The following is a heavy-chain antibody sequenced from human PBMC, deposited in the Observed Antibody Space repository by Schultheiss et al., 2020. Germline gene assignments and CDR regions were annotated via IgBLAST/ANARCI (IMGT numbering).Heavy chain of an antibody. J-gene: IGHJ5*02. D-gene: IGHD6-13*01. CDR2: IYYSGST. Sequence: SQPLSLTCTVSGDSVNRGSYYWNWIRQPPGKGLEWIGYIYYSGSTNYNPSLKSRVTMSVDTSKNQFSLKLSSVTAADTAVYYCASHSSWYGIRFDPWGQGTLVTVSS. V-gene: IGHV4-61*01. CDR3: ASHSSWYGIRFDP. CDR1: GDSVNRGSYY.